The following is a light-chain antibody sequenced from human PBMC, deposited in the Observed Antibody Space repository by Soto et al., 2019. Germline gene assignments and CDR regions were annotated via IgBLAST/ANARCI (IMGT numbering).Light chain of an antibody. CDR2: GAS. CDR3: QQYGSSPGT. Sequence: EIVLTQSPGTLSLSPGERATLSCRASQSVRSSYLAWYQQRPGQAPRLLIYGASSRATGIPDRFSGSGSGADFTLTISGLEPEDFAVYYCQQYGSSPGTFGQGTKVEIK. CDR1: QSVRSSY. V-gene: IGKV3-20*01. J-gene: IGKJ1*01.